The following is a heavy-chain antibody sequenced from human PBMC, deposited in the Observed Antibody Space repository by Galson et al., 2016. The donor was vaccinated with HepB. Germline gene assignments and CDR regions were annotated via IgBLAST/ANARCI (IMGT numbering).Heavy chain of an antibody. D-gene: IGHD2-8*01. CDR3: ARAGNEFHYYYGMDV. CDR2: IYRSGST. Sequence: ETLSLTCAVSGGSINSGNWWTWVRQPPGKGLEWIGEIYRSGSTNYNPSLKSRVTISIEKSKTQFSLKMNSLTAADTAVYYCARAGNEFHYYYGMDVWDQGTTVIVSS. J-gene: IGHJ6*02. CDR1: GGSINSGNW. V-gene: IGHV4-4*02.